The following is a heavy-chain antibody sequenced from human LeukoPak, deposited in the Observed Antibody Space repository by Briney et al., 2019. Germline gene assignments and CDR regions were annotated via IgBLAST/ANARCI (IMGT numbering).Heavy chain of an antibody. V-gene: IGHV4-34*01. J-gene: IGHJ4*02. CDR3: ARGGFDY. CDR2: INHSGST. CDR1: GGSFSGYY. Sequence: NPSETLSLTCAVYGGSFSGYYWSWIRQPPGKGLEWIGEINHSGSTNYNPSLKSRVTISVDTSKNQFSLKLSSVTAADTAVYYCARGGFDYWGQGTLVTVSS.